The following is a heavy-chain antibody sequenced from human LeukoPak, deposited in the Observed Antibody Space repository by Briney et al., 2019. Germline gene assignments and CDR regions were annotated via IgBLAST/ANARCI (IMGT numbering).Heavy chain of an antibody. CDR2: INHSGST. J-gene: IGHJ4*02. V-gene: IGHV4-34*01. Sequence: SETLSLTCAVYGGSFSGYYWSWIRQPPGKGLEWIGEINHSGSTNYNPSLKSRVTISVDTSKNQFSLKLSSVTAADTAVYYCAKGNLLPDYWGQGTLVTVSS. CDR3: AKGNLLPDY. CDR1: GGSFSGYY. D-gene: IGHD2-15*01.